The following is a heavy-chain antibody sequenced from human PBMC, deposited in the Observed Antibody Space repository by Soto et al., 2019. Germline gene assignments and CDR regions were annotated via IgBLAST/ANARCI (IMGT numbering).Heavy chain of an antibody. CDR2: IRYDGSNI. CDR3: ASPRVRGVINMFDS. J-gene: IGHJ5*01. D-gene: IGHD3-10*01. V-gene: IGHV3-33*01. CDR1: GIIFTGYG. Sequence: PGGSLRLSCAVSGIIFTGYGMHWVRQAPGKGLEWVAVIRYDGSNIYYADSVKGRFTISRDNAKNSLYLQMNSLRAEDTAVYYCASPRVRGVINMFDSWGQGTLVTVSA.